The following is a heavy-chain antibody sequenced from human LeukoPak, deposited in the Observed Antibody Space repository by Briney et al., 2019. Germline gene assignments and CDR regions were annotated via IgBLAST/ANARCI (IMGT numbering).Heavy chain of an antibody. CDR2: INWNGGST. V-gene: IGHV3-20*04. Sequence: GPGGSLRLSCAASGFTFDDYGMSWVRKAPGKGLEWVSGINWNGGSTGYADSVKGRFTISRDNAKNTVYLQMNSLRAEDTAVYYCARSAPAGFSYYSYYMDVWGKGTTVTISS. CDR3: ARSAPAGFSYYSYYMDV. D-gene: IGHD6-25*01. J-gene: IGHJ6*03. CDR1: GFTFDDYG.